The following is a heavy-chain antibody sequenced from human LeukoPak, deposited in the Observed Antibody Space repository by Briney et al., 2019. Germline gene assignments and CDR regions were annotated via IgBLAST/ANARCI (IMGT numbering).Heavy chain of an antibody. CDR3: ARVSGSGPRGAYYFDY. D-gene: IGHD3-10*01. CDR2: INWNGGST. CDR1: GFTFDDYG. V-gene: IGHV3-20*01. J-gene: IGHJ4*02. Sequence: PGGSLRLSCAASGFTFDDYGMSWVRQAPGKGLEWVSGINWNGGSTGYADSVKGRFTISRDNAKNSLYLQMNSLRAEDTALYHCARVSGSGPRGAYYFDYWGQGTLVTASS.